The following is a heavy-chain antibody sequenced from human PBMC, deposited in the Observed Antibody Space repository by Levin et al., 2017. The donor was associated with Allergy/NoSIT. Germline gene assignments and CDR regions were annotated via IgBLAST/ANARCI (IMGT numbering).Heavy chain of an antibody. D-gene: IGHD4-17*01. Sequence: GESLKISCKASGYTFTSYDINWVRQATGQGLEWMGWMNPNSGNTGYAQKFQGRVTMTRNTSISTAYMELSSLRSEDTAVYYCARGGPYGDYVEDFDYWGQGTLVTVSS. CDR1: GYTFTSYD. J-gene: IGHJ4*02. V-gene: IGHV1-8*01. CDR2: MNPNSGNT. CDR3: ARGGPYGDYVEDFDY.